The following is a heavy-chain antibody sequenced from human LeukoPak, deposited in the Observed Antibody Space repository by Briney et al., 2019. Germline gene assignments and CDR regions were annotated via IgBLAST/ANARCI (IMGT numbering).Heavy chain of an antibody. CDR1: GYTFTSYY. CDR2: INPSGGST. V-gene: IGHV1-46*01. D-gene: IGHD2-2*01. CDR3: ARDLPPVVREDYYGMDV. J-gene: IGHJ6*02. Sequence: ASVKVSCKASGYTFTSYYMHWVRQAPGQGLEWMGIINPSGGSTSYAQKFQGRVTMTRDTSTSTVYMELSSLRSEDTAVYYCARDLPPVVREDYYGMDVWGQGTTVTVSS.